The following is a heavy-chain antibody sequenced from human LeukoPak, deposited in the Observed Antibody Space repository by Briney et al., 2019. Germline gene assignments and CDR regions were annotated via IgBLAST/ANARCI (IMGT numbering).Heavy chain of an antibody. CDR1: GGSISNYY. D-gene: IGHD3-22*01. CDR3: AREIRLDYYDSSGYYYRDAFDI. V-gene: IGHV4-59*01. Sequence: KPSETLSLTCTVSGGSISNYYWSWIRQPPGKGLEWIGYIYYSGSTNYNPSLKSRVTISVDTSKNQFSLKLSSVTAADTAVYYCAREIRLDYYDSSGYYYRDAFDIWGQGTMVTVSS. J-gene: IGHJ3*02. CDR2: IYYSGST.